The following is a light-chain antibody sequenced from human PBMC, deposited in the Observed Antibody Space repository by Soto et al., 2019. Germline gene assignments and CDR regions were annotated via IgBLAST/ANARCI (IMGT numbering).Light chain of an antibody. CDR1: QSIRRS. CDR2: AAS. J-gene: IGKJ1*01. Sequence: IQMTQSPSSLSASVADRVTITCRASQSIRRSLNWYQQKPGKAPKLLIYAASSLQSGVPSRFSGSASGTDFTLTISSLQPEDFATYYCLQDYSYPWTFGQGTKVDIK. CDR3: LQDYSYPWT. V-gene: IGKV1-6*01.